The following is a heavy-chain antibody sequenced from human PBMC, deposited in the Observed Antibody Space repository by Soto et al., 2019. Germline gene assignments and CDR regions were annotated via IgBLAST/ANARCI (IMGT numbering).Heavy chain of an antibody. V-gene: IGHV4-4*03. CDR3: AREVSRPGWFDP. J-gene: IGHJ5*02. D-gene: IGHD6-6*01. CDR2: IYHSGST. CDR1: SGSISSSNW. Sequence: PETLSLTCAVSSGSISSSNWWSWVRQPPGKGLEWIGEIYHSGSTNYNPSLKSRVTISVDTSKNQFSLKLSSVTAADTAVYYCAREVSRPGWFDPWGQGTLVTVSS.